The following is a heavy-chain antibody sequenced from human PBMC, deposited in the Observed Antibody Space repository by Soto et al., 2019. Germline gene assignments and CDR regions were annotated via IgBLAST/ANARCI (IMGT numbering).Heavy chain of an antibody. Sequence: QVQLVESGGGVVQPGRSLRLSCAASGFTFSSYGMHWVRQAPGKGLEWVAVISYDGSNKYYADSVKGRFTISRDNSNNTLYLQMNSLRAEDTAVYYCAKLDTYSSSWYLLDGMDVWGQGTTVTVSS. D-gene: IGHD6-13*01. CDR3: AKLDTYSSSWYLLDGMDV. J-gene: IGHJ6*02. V-gene: IGHV3-30*18. CDR2: ISYDGSNK. CDR1: GFTFSSYG.